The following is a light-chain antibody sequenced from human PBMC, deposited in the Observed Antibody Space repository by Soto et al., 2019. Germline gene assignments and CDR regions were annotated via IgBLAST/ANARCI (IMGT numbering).Light chain of an antibody. V-gene: IGLV3-1*01. CDR3: QAWDGSTYV. CDR2: QDS. J-gene: IGLJ1*01. CDR1: RLGDKY. Sequence: SYELTQPPSVSVSPGQTASITCSGDRLGDKYACWYQQKPGQSPVLVIYQDSKRPSGIPERFSGSNSGNTATLTISGTQAMDEADYYCQAWDGSTYVFGTGTKLTV.